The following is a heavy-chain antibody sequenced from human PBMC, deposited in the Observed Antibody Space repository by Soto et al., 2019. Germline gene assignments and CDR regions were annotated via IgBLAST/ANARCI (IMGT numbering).Heavy chain of an antibody. J-gene: IGHJ4*02. CDR3: ARGGRDGYNNLDY. V-gene: IGHV1-18*01. Sequence: GASVKVSCKASGYTFTSYGISWVRQAPGQGLEWMGWISAYIGNANYAQKFQGRVTMTTDESTSTAYMELSSLRSEDTAVYYCARGGRDGYNNLDYWGQGTLVTVSS. CDR2: ISAYIGNA. CDR1: GYTFTSYG. D-gene: IGHD4-4*01.